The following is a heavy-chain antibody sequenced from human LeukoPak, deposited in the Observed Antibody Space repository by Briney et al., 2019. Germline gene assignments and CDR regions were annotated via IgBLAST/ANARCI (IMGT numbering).Heavy chain of an antibody. V-gene: IGHV5-51*01. J-gene: IGHJ5*02. CDR2: IYPGDSDT. D-gene: IGHD4-23*01. CDR1: GYSFTSYW. CDR3: ARLGPYGGKGNWYDP. Sequence: GESLKISCKGSGYSFTSYWIGWVRQMPGKGLEWMGIIYPGDSDTRYSPSFQGQVTISADKSISTAYLQWSSLKASDTAMYYCARLGPYGGKGNWYDPWGQGTLVTVSS.